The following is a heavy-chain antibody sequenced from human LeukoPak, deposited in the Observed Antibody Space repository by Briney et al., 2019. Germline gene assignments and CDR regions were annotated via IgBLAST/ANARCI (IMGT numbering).Heavy chain of an antibody. J-gene: IGHJ4*02. V-gene: IGHV1-2*02. CDR3: ARDYCSSTSCYDLLDY. D-gene: IGHD2-2*01. CDR1: GYTFTGYY. Sequence: GALVKVSCKASGYTFTGYYMHWVRQAPGQGLEWMGWINPNSGGTNYAQKFQGRVTMTRDTSISTAYMELSRLRSDDTAVYYCARDYCSSTSCYDLLDYWGQGTLVTVSS. CDR2: INPNSGGT.